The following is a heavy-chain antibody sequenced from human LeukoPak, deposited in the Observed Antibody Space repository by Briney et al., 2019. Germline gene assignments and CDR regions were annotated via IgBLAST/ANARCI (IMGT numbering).Heavy chain of an antibody. V-gene: IGHV4-61*05. D-gene: IGHD5-12*01. CDR1: GGSISSSSYY. Sequence: SETLSLTCTVSGGSISSSSYYWGWIRQPPGKGLEWIGYIYYSGSTNYNPSLKSRVTISVDTSKNQFSLKLSSVTAADTAVYYCARGGRYSGYDYATWGETLFDYWGQGTLVTVSS. CDR2: IYYSGST. CDR3: ARGGRYSGYDYATWGETLFDY. J-gene: IGHJ4*02.